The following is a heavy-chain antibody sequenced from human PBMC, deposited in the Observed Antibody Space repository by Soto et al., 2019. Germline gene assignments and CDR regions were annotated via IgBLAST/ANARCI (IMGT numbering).Heavy chain of an antibody. Sequence: GASVKVSCKASGYTFTSYDINWVRQATGQGLEWMGWMNPNSGNTGYAQKFQGRVTMTRNTSISTAYMELSSLRSEDTAVYYCARMKYYDFWSGYPDAFDIWGQGTMVTVSS. D-gene: IGHD3-3*01. V-gene: IGHV1-8*01. J-gene: IGHJ3*02. CDR2: MNPNSGNT. CDR1: GYTFTSYD. CDR3: ARMKYYDFWSGYPDAFDI.